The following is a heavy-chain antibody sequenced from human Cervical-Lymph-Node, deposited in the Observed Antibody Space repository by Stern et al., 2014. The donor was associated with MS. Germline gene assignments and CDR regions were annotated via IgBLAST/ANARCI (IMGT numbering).Heavy chain of an antibody. J-gene: IGHJ2*01. Sequence: VQLVQSGAEVKKAGESLKISCKGSGYSFSHYWIGWVRQMPGKGLEWMGLIFPGDSDAKYSPSFQGQVTFSVDKSISTAYLQWSSLKAPDTAMYYCTRRAVAGTWYFDLWGRGTQVTVSS. CDR2: IFPGDSDA. CDR1: GYSFSHYW. CDR3: TRRAVAGTWYFDL. V-gene: IGHV5-51*03. D-gene: IGHD6-19*01.